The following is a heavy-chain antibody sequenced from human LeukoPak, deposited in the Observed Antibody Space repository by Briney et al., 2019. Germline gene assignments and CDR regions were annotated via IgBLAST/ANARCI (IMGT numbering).Heavy chain of an antibody. CDR1: GGSFSGYY. J-gene: IGHJ5*02. Sequence: SETLSLTCAVYGGSFSGYYWSWIRQPPGKGLEWIGEINHSGSTNYNPSLKSRVTISVDTSKNQLSLKLSSVTAADTAVYYCARGLTTVTTFSWFDPWGQGTLVTVSS. CDR2: INHSGST. V-gene: IGHV4-34*01. D-gene: IGHD4-17*01. CDR3: ARGLTTVTTFSWFDP.